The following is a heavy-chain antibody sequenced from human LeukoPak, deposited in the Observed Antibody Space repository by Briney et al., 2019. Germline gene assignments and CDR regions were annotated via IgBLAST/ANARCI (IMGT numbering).Heavy chain of an antibody. CDR3: ARGAGISTGEFDY. J-gene: IGHJ4*02. D-gene: IGHD7-27*01. CDR2: INHSGST. Sequence: SETLSLTCAVYGGSFSGYYGSWIRQPPGKGLEWIGEINHSGSTNYNPSLKSRVTISVDTSKNQFSLKLSSVTAADTAVYYCARGAGISTGEFDYWGQGTLVTVSS. CDR1: GGSFSGYY. V-gene: IGHV4-34*01.